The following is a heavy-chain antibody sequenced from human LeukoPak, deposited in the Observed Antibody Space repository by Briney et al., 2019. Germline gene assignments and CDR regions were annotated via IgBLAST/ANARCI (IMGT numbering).Heavy chain of an antibody. CDR1: GFTFSSYS. CDR3: ARGLAVASFFDY. D-gene: IGHD6-19*01. Sequence: PGGSLRLSCAASGFTFSSYSMNWVRQAPGKGLEWVSSISSSSSYIYYADSVKGRFTISRDNAKNSLYLQMNSLRAEDTAVYYCARGLAVASFFDYWGQGTLVTVSS. J-gene: IGHJ4*02. CDR2: ISSSSSYI. V-gene: IGHV3-21*01.